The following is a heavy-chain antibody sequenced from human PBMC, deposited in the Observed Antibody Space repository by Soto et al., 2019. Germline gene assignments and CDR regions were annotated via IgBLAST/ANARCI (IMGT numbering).Heavy chain of an antibody. CDR1: GFTFSSDA. CDR2: ISGSSSTI. D-gene: IGHD3-10*01. Sequence: PGGSLRLSCEASGFTFSSDAMSWVRQAPGKGLEWVSAISGSSSTIYYADSVKGRFTISRDNSRSTVFLQMNSLRVEDTAVYFCSRVVDTFDIWGQGIMVTVSS. V-gene: IGHV3-23*01. CDR3: SRVVDTFDI. J-gene: IGHJ3*02.